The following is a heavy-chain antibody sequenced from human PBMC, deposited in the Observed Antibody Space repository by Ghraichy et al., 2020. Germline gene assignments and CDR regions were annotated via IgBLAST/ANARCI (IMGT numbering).Heavy chain of an antibody. CDR2: IKQDGSEE. J-gene: IGHJ6*02. CDR3: AKNIVAAGKYYYYYYGMDV. Sequence: LSLTCAASGFTFSGYWMSWVRQAPGKGLEWVASIKQDGSEEHYVDSVKGRFTISRDNAKNSLSLQMNSLRAEDTAVYYCAKNIVAAGKYYYYYYGMDVWGQGATVTVSS. CDR1: GFTFSGYW. D-gene: IGHD6-25*01. V-gene: IGHV3-7*01.